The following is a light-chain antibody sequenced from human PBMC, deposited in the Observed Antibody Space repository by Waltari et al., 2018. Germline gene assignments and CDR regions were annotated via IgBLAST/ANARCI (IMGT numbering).Light chain of an antibody. V-gene: IGKV3-20*01. Sequence: EIVLTQSPGTLSLSPGERATLSCRASQSVTSISFSWYQHKPGQAPRPLIYGTSNRATGIPDRFSGSGFGTDFTLTISRLEPEDFAVYYCQQYDGLVLTFGGGTKVEI. J-gene: IGKJ4*01. CDR1: QSVTSIS. CDR3: QQYDGLVLT. CDR2: GTS.